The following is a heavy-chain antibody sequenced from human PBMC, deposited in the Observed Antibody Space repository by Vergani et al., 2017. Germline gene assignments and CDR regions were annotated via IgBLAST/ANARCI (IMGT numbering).Heavy chain of an antibody. V-gene: IGHV4-39*01. J-gene: IGHJ5*02. D-gene: IGHD6-19*01. Sequence: QLQLQESGPGLVKPSATLSLTCSVSGASIRSSNNYWGWIRQPPGKGLEWIASIYYSGSTYYNPSLKSRFTISVDTSKNQFSLKLSSVTAADTAVYFCARHSTVEWLVKLGWIDPWGQGILVTVSS. CDR3: ARHSTVEWLVKLGWIDP. CDR2: IYYSGST. CDR1: GASIRSSNNY.